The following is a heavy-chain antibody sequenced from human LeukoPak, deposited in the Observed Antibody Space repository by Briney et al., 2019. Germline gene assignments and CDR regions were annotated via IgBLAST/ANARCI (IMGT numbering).Heavy chain of an antibody. V-gene: IGHV4-61*08. Sequence: SETLSLTCTASGVSFSAGAFTWIWIRQPPGKGLEWIGYIYYSGSTNYNPSLKSRVTISGDTSKNQFSLKLMTVTAEDTAVYYCARDGSWGGSIDYWGQGTLVTVSS. D-gene: IGHD6-13*01. J-gene: IGHJ4*02. CDR2: IYYSGST. CDR1: GVSFSAGAFT. CDR3: ARDGSWGGSIDY.